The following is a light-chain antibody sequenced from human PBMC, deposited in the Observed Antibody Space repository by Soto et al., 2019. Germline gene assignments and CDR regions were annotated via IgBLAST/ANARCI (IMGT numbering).Light chain of an antibody. Sequence: DIQMTQSPSTLSGSVGDRVTITCRASQTISSWLAWYQQKPGKAPKLLIYKASTLKSGVPSRFSGSGSGTEFTLTISSLQPDDFATYYCQQYDTRCTFGQGTKVDIK. CDR1: QTISSW. V-gene: IGKV1-5*03. CDR2: KAS. J-gene: IGKJ1*01. CDR3: QQYDTRCT.